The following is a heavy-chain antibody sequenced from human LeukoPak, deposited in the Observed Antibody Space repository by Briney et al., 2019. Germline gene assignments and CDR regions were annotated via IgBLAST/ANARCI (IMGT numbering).Heavy chain of an antibody. CDR1: GFTVSSNY. J-gene: IGHJ2*01. V-gene: IGHV3-53*05. CDR2: IYSGGST. D-gene: IGHD3-10*01. Sequence: PGGSLRLSCAASGFTVSSNYMSWVRQAPGKGLEWVSVIYSGGSTYYADSVKGRFTISRDNSKNTLYLQMNSLRAEDTALYYCAKVLGKLLWFGETGEYWYFDLWGRGTLVTVSS. CDR3: AKVLGKLLWFGETGEYWYFDL.